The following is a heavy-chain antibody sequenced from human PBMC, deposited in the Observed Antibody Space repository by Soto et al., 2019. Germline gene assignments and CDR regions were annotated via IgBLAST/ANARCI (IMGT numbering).Heavy chain of an antibody. CDR3: ARGPVLLYFDWLLYHEFDI. Sequence: GESLKISCKGSGYSFTSYWIGWVRQMPGKGLECMGIIYPGDSDTRYSPSFQGQVTISADKSISTAYLQWSSLKASDTAMYYCARGPVLLYFDWLLYHEFDIWGQGTMVTVSS. V-gene: IGHV5-51*01. CDR1: GYSFTSYW. D-gene: IGHD3-9*01. CDR2: IYPGDSDT. J-gene: IGHJ3*02.